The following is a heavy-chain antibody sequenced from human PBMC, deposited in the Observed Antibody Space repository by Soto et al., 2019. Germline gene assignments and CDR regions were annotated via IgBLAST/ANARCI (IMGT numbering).Heavy chain of an antibody. CDR3: ARVDHRGYFAILTDY. J-gene: IGHJ4*02. V-gene: IGHV4-31*01. D-gene: IGHD3-9*01. CDR2: IYDSVNT. Sequence: PSETLSLTCTVSGDSLSVGGHYWSWIRQHPGKGLEWIGHIYDSVNTYYSPSLRSPVTISADISKNQFSLNLRSVSAADTAVYYCARVDHRGYFAILTDYWGQGTLVTVSS. CDR1: GDSLSVGGHY.